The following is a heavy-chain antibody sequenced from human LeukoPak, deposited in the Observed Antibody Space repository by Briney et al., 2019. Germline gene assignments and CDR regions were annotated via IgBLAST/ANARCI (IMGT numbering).Heavy chain of an antibody. Sequence: GESLKISCKGSGYIFTNYWIGWVRQMPGKGLEWMGIIYPGDSDTRYSPSFQGQVTISADKSISTAYLQWSSLKASDTAMYYCARQPEPGIAVAEYAFDIWGQGTMVTVSS. D-gene: IGHD6-19*01. CDR2: IYPGDSDT. V-gene: IGHV5-51*01. CDR3: ARQPEPGIAVAEYAFDI. CDR1: GYIFTNYW. J-gene: IGHJ3*02.